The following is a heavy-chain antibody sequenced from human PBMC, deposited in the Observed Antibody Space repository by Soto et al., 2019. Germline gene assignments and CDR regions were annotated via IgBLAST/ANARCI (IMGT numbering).Heavy chain of an antibody. CDR1: GGSVSSGSYY. V-gene: IGHV4-61*01. D-gene: IGHD3-16*02. CDR3: ARLEYYAYVWGSYRSPYYFDY. J-gene: IGHJ4*02. CDR2: IHYSGSA. Sequence: QVQLQESGPGLVKPSETLSLTGTVSGGSVSSGSYYWSWIRQPPGKGLEWIGYIHYSGSADYSPSLKSRVTISIDTSKNQFSLDLSSVTAADTAVYYCARLEYYAYVWGSYRSPYYFDYWGQGTFVTVSS.